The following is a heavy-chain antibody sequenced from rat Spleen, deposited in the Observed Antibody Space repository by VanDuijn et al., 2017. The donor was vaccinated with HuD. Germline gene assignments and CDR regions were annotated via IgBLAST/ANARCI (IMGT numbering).Heavy chain of an antibody. V-gene: IGHV5-25*01. Sequence: EVQLVESGGGLVQPGRSMKLSCAASGFTFSDYYMAWVRQAPTKGLEWVASISIGGGDTYDRDSVKGRFTISRDDAKNTLYLQMDSLRSEDTATYDCAPHTDIVMPYYFDYWGQGVMVTVSS. CDR1: GFTFSDYY. D-gene: IGHD1-12*01. CDR2: ISIGGGDT. J-gene: IGHJ2*01. CDR3: APHTDIVMPYYFDY.